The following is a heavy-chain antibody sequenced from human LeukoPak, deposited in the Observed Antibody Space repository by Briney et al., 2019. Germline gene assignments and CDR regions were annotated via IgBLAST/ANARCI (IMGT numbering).Heavy chain of an antibody. CDR1: GVSISGFY. Sequence: PSETLSITCTVSGVSISGFYWNWIRQPPRKGLEWVGYSHTGGSISSNPSLNSRVAFSMDTSKNQVSLRLNSVTATDTAVYYCARRRGGFGEGEFDYWGQGIPVTVST. D-gene: IGHD3-10*01. CDR2: SHTGGSI. CDR3: ARRRGGFGEGEFDY. V-gene: IGHV4-4*08. J-gene: IGHJ4*02.